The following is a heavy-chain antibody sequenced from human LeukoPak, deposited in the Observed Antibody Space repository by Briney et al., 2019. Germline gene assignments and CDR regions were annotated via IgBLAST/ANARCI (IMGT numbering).Heavy chain of an antibody. CDR2: FITISMYI. CDR1: GFTFSSYN. V-gene: IGHV3-21*01. D-gene: IGHD3-3*01. Sequence: PGGSLRLSGAASGFTFSSYNMMGVRQAPGKGLEWVSSFITISMYIDYADSVKGRFTISRDNAKNSLFLQMNNLRAEDTAVYYCARPFWGGYSIYYYYYMDVWGKGTTVTVSS. CDR3: ARPFWGGYSIYYYYYMDV. J-gene: IGHJ6*03.